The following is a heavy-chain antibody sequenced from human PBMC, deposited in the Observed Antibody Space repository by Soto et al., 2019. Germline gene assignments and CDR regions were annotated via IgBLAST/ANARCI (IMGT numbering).Heavy chain of an antibody. CDR1: GYTFSGSG. CDR2: ISAYNGNT. Sequence: QVQLGQSGAEVKKPGASVKVTCKASGYTFSGSGISWVRQAPGRGLEWMGWISAYNGNTNYAQKLQGRVTMTTDTSTSTAYMELRSLRSDDTAVYYCASSYCGADCSVLYYYYGMDVWGQGTTVTVFS. CDR3: ASSYCGADCSVLYYYYGMDV. D-gene: IGHD2-21*02. J-gene: IGHJ6*02. V-gene: IGHV1-18*01.